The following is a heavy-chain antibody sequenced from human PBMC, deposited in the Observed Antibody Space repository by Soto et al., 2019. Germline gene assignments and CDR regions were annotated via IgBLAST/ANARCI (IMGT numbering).Heavy chain of an antibody. CDR2: ISSGSDYI. J-gene: IGHJ4*02. Sequence: PGGSLRLSCAAFGFTFNTYAMHWVRQSPGKGLEWVAFISSGSDYIYYADSVKGRFTISRDNAKSSLYLQMNSLTDDDTALYYCASGYCSGGSCYSRIFDYWGQGSLVTVSS. CDR1: GFTFNTYA. V-gene: IGHV3-21*04. CDR3: ASGYCSGGSCYSRIFDY. D-gene: IGHD2-15*01.